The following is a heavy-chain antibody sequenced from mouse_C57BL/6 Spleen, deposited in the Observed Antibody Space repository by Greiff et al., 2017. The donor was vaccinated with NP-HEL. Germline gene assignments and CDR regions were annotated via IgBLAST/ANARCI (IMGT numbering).Heavy chain of an antibody. Sequence: VQLQQPGAELVRPGTSVKLSCKASGYTFTSYWMHWVKQRPGQGLEWIGVIDPSDSYTNYNQKFKGKATLTVDTSSSTAYMQLSSLTSEDSAVYYCARDRMDYWGQGTSVTVSS. V-gene: IGHV1-59*01. J-gene: IGHJ4*01. CDR2: IDPSDSYT. CDR3: ARDRMDY. CDR1: GYTFTSYW.